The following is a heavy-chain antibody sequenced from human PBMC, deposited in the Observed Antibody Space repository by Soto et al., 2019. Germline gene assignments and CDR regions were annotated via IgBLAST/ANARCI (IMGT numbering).Heavy chain of an antibody. Sequence: PSETLSLTCTVSGGSLSSGGYYWSWIRQHPGKGLEWIGYIYYSGSTYYNPSLKSRVTISVDTSKNQFSLKLSSVTAADTAVYYCARDYTAMGLFDYWGQGTLVTVSS. V-gene: IGHV4-31*03. CDR3: ARDYTAMGLFDY. D-gene: IGHD5-18*01. CDR1: GGSLSSGGYY. CDR2: IYYSGST. J-gene: IGHJ4*02.